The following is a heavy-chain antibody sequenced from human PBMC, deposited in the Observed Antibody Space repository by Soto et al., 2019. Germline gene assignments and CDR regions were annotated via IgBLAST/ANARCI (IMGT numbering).Heavy chain of an antibody. CDR2: IYYSGST. Sequence: QVQLQESGPGLVKPSETLSLTCTVSGGSISSYYWSWIRQPPGKGLEWIGYIYYSGSTNYNPSLTSRVTISVDTSKNQFSLKLSSVTAADTAVYYCARMTFDDYFDYWGQGTLVTVSS. V-gene: IGHV4-59*01. D-gene: IGHD2-21*02. CDR1: GGSISSYY. J-gene: IGHJ4*02. CDR3: ARMTFDDYFDY.